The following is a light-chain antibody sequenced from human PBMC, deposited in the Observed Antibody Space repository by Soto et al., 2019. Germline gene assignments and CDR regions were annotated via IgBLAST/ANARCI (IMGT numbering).Light chain of an antibody. CDR1: QTVGIS. CDR3: QQYDRSPYT. J-gene: IGKJ2*01. CDR2: GAS. V-gene: IGKV3-20*01. Sequence: LTQSPASLSLSPGERATLSCRASQTVGISLAWYQHKPGQAPGLLIYGASSRATGIPDRFSGSGAGTDFAPTISRLEPEDFAVYYCQQYDRSPYTFGQGTKVDIK.